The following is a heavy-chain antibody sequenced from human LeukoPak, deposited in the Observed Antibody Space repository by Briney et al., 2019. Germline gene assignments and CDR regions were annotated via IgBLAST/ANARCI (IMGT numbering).Heavy chain of an antibody. D-gene: IGHD6-19*01. J-gene: IGHJ6*02. V-gene: IGHV3-7*01. CDR1: GFTFSSYW. CDR3: ARDGDSSGWYYYYGMDV. CDR2: IKQDGSEK. Sequence: GGSLRLSCAASGFTFSSYWMSWVRQASGKGLEWVANIKQDGSEKYYVDSVKGRFTISKDDAKNSLYLQMNSLRAEDTAVYYCARDGDSSGWYYYYGMDVWGQGTTVTVSS.